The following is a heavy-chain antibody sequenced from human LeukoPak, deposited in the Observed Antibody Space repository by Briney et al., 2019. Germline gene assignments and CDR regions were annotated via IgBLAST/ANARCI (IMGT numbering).Heavy chain of an antibody. CDR3: ARDGNAL. J-gene: IGHJ4*02. D-gene: IGHD1-1*01. V-gene: IGHV4-39*07. Sequence: SETLSLTCTVSGGSIGGTSYYWGWIRQPPGKGLEWIGSIYFRGSTYYKPSLKSRVTISVDTSKNQFYLNLTSVTAADTAVYYCARDGNALWGQGTLVTVSS. CDR1: GGSIGGTSYY. CDR2: IYFRGST.